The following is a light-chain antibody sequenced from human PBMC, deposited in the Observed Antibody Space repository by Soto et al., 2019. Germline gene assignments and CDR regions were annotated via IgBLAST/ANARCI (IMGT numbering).Light chain of an antibody. Sequence: DIQVNQSPSSVSASVGDRVTITCRASQGLVSWLAWYQQKPGKAPKLLIYAASSFQSGVPSRLSGSGSGTDFTLTISSLQREDFATYQCQQTSSFPLTFGGGTKVEIK. CDR3: QQTSSFPLT. CDR1: QGLVSW. J-gene: IGKJ4*01. V-gene: IGKV1-12*01. CDR2: AAS.